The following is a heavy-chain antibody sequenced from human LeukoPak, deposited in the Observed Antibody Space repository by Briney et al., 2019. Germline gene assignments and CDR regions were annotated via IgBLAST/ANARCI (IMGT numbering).Heavy chain of an antibody. CDR2: IYYSGST. Sequence: SETLSLTCTVSGGSISSYYWSWIRQPPGKGLEWIGYIYYSGSTNYNPSLKSRVTISVDTSKNQFSLKLSSVTAADTAVYYCARVDSSGYYSLIGAFDIWGQGTMVTVSS. D-gene: IGHD3-22*01. J-gene: IGHJ3*02. CDR3: ARVDSSGYYSLIGAFDI. V-gene: IGHV4-59*01. CDR1: GGSISSYY.